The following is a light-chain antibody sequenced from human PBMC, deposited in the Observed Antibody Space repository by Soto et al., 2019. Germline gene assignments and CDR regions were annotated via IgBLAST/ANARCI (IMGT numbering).Light chain of an antibody. J-gene: IGKJ1*01. CDR2: GAS. Sequence: EIVLTQSPATLSLSPGERATLSCRASQSVSSYLAWYQQKPGQAPRLLIYGASNRATGIPARFRGSGSGTDFTLSISSLEPEDFAVYYCQQRTDRPPWTFGQGTKVDIK. CDR3: QQRTDRPPWT. CDR1: QSVSSY. V-gene: IGKV3-11*01.